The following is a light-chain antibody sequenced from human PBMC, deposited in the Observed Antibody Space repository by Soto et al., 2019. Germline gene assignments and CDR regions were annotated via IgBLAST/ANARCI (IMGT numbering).Light chain of an antibody. CDR1: SSDVGAYNY. V-gene: IGLV2-14*01. Sequence: QSALTQPASVSGSPGQSITISCTGTSSDVGAYNYVSWYQQHPGKAPKLMIFEVSDRPSGVSNRFSGSKSGNTASLTISGLQAEDEADYYCCSYAGSSPLYVFGTGTKLTVL. CDR3: CSYAGSSPLYV. J-gene: IGLJ1*01. CDR2: EVS.